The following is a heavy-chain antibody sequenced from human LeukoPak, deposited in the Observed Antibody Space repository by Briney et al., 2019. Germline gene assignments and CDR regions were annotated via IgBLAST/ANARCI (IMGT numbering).Heavy chain of an antibody. Sequence: SETLSLTCSVSGGSISSSTYFWGWIRQPPGKGLEWIGTIYHTGTTYYNPSLQSRVTISVDTSKNQFSLNLSSVTATDPAVYFCARHYTLVTAPGAYYMDVWGKGTTVTVSS. CDR1: GGSISSSTYF. D-gene: IGHD6-13*01. J-gene: IGHJ6*03. CDR3: ARHYTLVTAPGAYYMDV. CDR2: IYHTGTT. V-gene: IGHV4-39*01.